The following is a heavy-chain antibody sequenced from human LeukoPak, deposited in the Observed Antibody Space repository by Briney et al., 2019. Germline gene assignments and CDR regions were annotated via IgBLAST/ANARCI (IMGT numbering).Heavy chain of an antibody. CDR3: ARVKDYVWGSLDY. D-gene: IGHD3-16*01. CDR1: GFTFSSYG. J-gene: IGHJ4*02. CDR2: ISGSGDST. V-gene: IGHV3-23*01. Sequence: GGSLRLSCAASGFTFSSYGMSWVRQAPGKGLEWVSGISGSGDSTHYADSVKGRFTISRDNAKNSLYLQMNSLRAEDTAVYYCARVKDYVWGSLDYWGQGTLVTVSS.